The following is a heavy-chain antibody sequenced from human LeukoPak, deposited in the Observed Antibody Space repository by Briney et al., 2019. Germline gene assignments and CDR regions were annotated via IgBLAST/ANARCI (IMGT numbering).Heavy chain of an antibody. CDR1: GDSGASSGSYW. CDR3: ARESLSGNYYGMDV. J-gene: IGHJ6*02. D-gene: IGHD2/OR15-2a*01. V-gene: IGHV4-61*01. Sequence: SETLSLTCDVSGDSGASSGSYWSGWFRQPPGKGLEWLGYIYYSGSTNYNPSLKSRVTISIDTSKNQFSLKLSSVTAADTAVYYCARESLSGNYYGMDVWGQGTTVTVSS. CDR2: IYYSGST.